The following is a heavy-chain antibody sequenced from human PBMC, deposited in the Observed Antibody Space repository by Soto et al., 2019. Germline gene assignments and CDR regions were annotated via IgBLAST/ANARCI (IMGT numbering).Heavy chain of an antibody. V-gene: IGHV3-66*01. CDR3: ARDRTIFGGPGAFDI. CDR2: IYSGGST. J-gene: IGHJ3*02. D-gene: IGHD3-3*01. Sequence: GGSLRLSCAASGFTVSSNYMSWVRQAPGKGLEWVSVIYSGGSTYYADSVKGRFTISRDNSKNTLYLQMNSLRAEDTAVYYCARDRTIFGGPGAFDIWGQGTMVTVSS. CDR1: GFTVSSNY.